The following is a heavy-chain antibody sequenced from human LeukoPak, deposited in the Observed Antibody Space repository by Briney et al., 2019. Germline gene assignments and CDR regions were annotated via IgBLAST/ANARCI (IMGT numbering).Heavy chain of an antibody. V-gene: IGHV3-53*01. J-gene: IGHJ4*02. D-gene: IGHD3-22*01. CDR1: GFTVYSNY. Sequence: GGSLRLSCAVSGFTVYSNYMSWVRQAPGKGLEWVSAIYSGDDTNYADSVKGRFTISRDNAKNSLYLQMNSLRAEDAAVYYCARERLYYDGSGYYYAFWGQGTLVTVSS. CDR3: ARERLYYDGSGYYYAF. CDR2: IYSGDDT.